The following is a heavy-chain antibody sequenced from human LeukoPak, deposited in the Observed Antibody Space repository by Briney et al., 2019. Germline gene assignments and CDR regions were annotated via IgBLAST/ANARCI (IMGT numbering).Heavy chain of an antibody. CDR2: IIPIFGTA. V-gene: IGHV1-69*13. CDR3: AIAYCGGDCLPFDY. D-gene: IGHD2-21*02. J-gene: IGHJ4*02. Sequence: ASVKVSCKASGGTFSSYAISWMRQAPGQGLEWMGGIIPIFGTANYAQKFQGRVTITADESTSTAYMELSSLRSEDTAVYYCAIAYCGGDCLPFDYWGQGTLVTVSS. CDR1: GGTFSSYA.